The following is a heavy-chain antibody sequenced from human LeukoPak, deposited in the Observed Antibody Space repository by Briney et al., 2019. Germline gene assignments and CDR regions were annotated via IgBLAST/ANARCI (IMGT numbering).Heavy chain of an antibody. J-gene: IGHJ4*02. V-gene: IGHV3-30*18. CDR2: ISYDGSSK. CDR1: GFTFSSYG. CDR3: AKGGGYSYGVFDY. D-gene: IGHD5-18*01. Sequence: PGRSLRLSCAASGFTFSSYGMHWVRQAPGKGLEWVAVISYDGSSKYYADSVKGRFTISRDNSKNTLYLQMNSLRAEDTAVYYCAKGGGYSYGVFDYWGQGTLVTVSS.